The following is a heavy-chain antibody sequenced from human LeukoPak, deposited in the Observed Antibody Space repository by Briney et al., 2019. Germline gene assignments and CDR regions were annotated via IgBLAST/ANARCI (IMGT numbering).Heavy chain of an antibody. CDR1: GYTFTSYY. CDR2: IDPSGGST. CDR3: ARVEWDLYYYYYYYMDV. Sequence: ASVKVSCKASGYTFTSYYMHWVRQAPGQGLEWMGIIDPSGGSTSYAQKFQGRVTMTRDTSTSTAYMELRSLRSDDTAVYYCARVEWDLYYYYYYYMDVWGKGTTVTVSS. V-gene: IGHV1-46*01. J-gene: IGHJ6*03. D-gene: IGHD3-3*01.